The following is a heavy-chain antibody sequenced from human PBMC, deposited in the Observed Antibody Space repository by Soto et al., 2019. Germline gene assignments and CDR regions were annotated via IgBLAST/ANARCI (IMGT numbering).Heavy chain of an antibody. CDR2: INPSVGTA. V-gene: IGHV1-69*13. Sequence: ASVKVSCKASGGTFSSYAISWVRQAPGQGLEWMGGINPSVGTANYAQKSQGRVTITADESTSTAYMELSSLRSEDTAVYYCARLGAAGDGYYYDSFDYWGQGTLVTVSS. J-gene: IGHJ4*02. CDR3: ARLGAAGDGYYYDSFDY. CDR1: GGTFSSYA. D-gene: IGHD5-12*01.